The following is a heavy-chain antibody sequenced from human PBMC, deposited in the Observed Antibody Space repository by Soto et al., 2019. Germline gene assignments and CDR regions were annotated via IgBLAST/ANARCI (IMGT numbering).Heavy chain of an antibody. V-gene: IGHV1-3*01. CDR1: EKPSFIYL. CDR2: INAGKGNT. J-gene: IGHJ6*02. CDR3: ARDLSGWGLTNGHFGVDV. D-gene: IGHD3-16*01. Sequence: QVQLVQSGAEVKKPGAQLLVPSKASEKPSFIYLFTWFPRPPGKKLGGWGWINAGKGNTRSLQKFQDRLTFTRDTSATTAYMELGSLRSEDTAVYFCARDLSGWGLTNGHFGVDVWGQGTTVIVSS.